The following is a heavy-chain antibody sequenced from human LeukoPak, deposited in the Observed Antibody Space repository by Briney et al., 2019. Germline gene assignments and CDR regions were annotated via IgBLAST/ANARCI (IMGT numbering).Heavy chain of an antibody. Sequence: PGGSLRLSCAASGFTFSSYSMNWVRQAPGKGLERVSYISSSSSTIYYADTVKGRFTISRDNAKNSLYLQMNSLRAEDTAVYYCARDGGFWSGYYDDYWGQGTLVTVSS. CDR2: ISSSSSTI. V-gene: IGHV3-48*01. CDR3: ARDGGFWSGYYDDY. J-gene: IGHJ4*02. D-gene: IGHD3-3*01. CDR1: GFTFSSYS.